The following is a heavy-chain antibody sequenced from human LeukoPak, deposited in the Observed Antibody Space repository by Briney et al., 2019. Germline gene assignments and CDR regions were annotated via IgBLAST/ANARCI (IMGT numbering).Heavy chain of an antibody. CDR3: ASGADSSNYFLYY. Sequence: PSGTLSLTCAVSGVSISSNLWWTWVRQPPGKGLEWIAEIHHSGSINYNPSLKSRVTISVDKAKNQFSLNLNSVTAADTAVYYCASGADSSNYFLYYWGQGILVTVSS. D-gene: IGHD3-22*01. J-gene: IGHJ4*02. CDR2: IHHSGSI. CDR1: GVSISSNLW. V-gene: IGHV4-4*02.